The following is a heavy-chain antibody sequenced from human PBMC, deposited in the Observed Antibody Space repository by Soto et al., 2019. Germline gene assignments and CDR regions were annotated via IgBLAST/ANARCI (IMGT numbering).Heavy chain of an antibody. V-gene: IGHV1-8*01. CDR3: ARRAETNGWNGFGADKYYFDF. Sequence: GASVKVSCNASGYTFTSYDIYWVRQATGQGLERMGWMNPSTGNSGYAQKFQGRVTMTSDTSISTAHMELSSLRSEDTAVYYCARRAETNGWNGFGADKYYFDFWGQGTLVTVSS. D-gene: IGHD1-1*01. CDR2: MNPSTGNS. J-gene: IGHJ4*02. CDR1: GYTFTSYD.